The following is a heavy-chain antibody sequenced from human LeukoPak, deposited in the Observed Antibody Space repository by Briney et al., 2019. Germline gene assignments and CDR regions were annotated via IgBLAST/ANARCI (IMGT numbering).Heavy chain of an antibody. D-gene: IGHD4/OR15-4a*01. V-gene: IGHV4-4*07. CDR2: IFTSGSA. Sequence: SETLSLTCTVVGVSITSDYWSWIRQPAGKGLEWMGRIFTSGSAAYNPSRKSRITMSLDTSKNQFFLKLSSVTAADTAAYFCSRGGANDLWGQGTMVTVSS. CDR3: SRGGANDL. J-gene: IGHJ5*02. CDR1: GVSITSDY.